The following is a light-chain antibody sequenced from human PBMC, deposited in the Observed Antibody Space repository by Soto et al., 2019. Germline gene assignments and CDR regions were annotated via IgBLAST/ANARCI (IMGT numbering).Light chain of an antibody. CDR2: DAS. V-gene: IGKV3D-15*01. Sequence: EIVMPQFPATLSESAGERVTLSCRASPSVSTNVAWYQQKPGEAPRLLIFDASARAVDIPGRFSGSVSWAEFTLTISSLQPEDFAVYFCHRYDKWPPWTFGQGTKVDIK. J-gene: IGKJ1*01. CDR3: HRYDKWPPWT. CDR1: PSVSTN.